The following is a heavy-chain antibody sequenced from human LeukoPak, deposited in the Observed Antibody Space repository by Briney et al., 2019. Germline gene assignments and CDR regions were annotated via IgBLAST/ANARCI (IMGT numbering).Heavy chain of an antibody. Sequence: VLPSETLSLTCPVSGGSISSHYWSWIRPPPGKGLEWIGYIYYSGSTNYNPSLKSRVTISVDTSKNQFSLKLSSVTAADTAVYYCARDLNFLYWGQGTLVTVSS. J-gene: IGHJ4*02. CDR1: GGSISSHY. CDR3: ARDLNFLY. D-gene: IGHD2/OR15-2a*01. CDR2: IYYSGST. V-gene: IGHV4-59*11.